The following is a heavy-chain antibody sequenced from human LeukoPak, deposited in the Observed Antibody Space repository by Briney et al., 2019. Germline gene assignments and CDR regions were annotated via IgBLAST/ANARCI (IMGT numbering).Heavy chain of an antibody. CDR3: ARDPNIVATSGFDY. CDR1: GFTFSSYS. D-gene: IGHD5-12*01. CDR2: ISSSSTI. J-gene: IGHJ4*02. Sequence: GGSLRLSCAASGFTFSSYSMNWVRQAPGKGLEWVSYISSSSTIYYADSVKGRFTISRDNAKNSLYLQMNSLRAEDTAVYYCARDPNIVATSGFDYWGQGTLVTVSS. V-gene: IGHV3-48*01.